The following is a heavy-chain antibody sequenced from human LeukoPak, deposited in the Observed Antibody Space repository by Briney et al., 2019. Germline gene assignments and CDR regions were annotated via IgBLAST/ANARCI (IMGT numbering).Heavy chain of an antibody. CDR1: GGSISSYY. CDR3: ARSVVVVAANYYYYYYMDV. V-gene: IGHV4-4*07. Sequence: PSETLSLTCTVPGGSISSYYWSWIRQPAGKGLERIGRIYTSGSTNYNPSLKSRVTMSVDTSKNQFSLKLSSVTAADTAVYYCARSVVVVAANYYYYYYMDVWGKGTTVTVSS. D-gene: IGHD2-15*01. CDR2: IYTSGST. J-gene: IGHJ6*03.